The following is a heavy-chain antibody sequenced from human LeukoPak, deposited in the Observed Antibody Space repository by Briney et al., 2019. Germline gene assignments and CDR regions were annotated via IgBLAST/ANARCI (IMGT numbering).Heavy chain of an antibody. V-gene: IGHV1-69*13. CDR1: GGTFSSSA. CDR3: ARWDSSGLFYAFDI. D-gene: IGHD3-22*01. J-gene: IGHJ3*02. CDR2: IIPIFGTA. Sequence: SVKVSCKASGGTFSSSAISWVRQAPGQGLEWMGGIIPIFGTANYAQKFQGRVTITADESTSTAYMELSSLRSEDTAVYYCARWDSSGLFYAFDIWGQGTMVTVSS.